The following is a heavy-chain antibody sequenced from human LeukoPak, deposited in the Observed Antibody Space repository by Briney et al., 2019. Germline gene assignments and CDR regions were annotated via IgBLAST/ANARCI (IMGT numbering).Heavy chain of an antibody. Sequence: SETLSLTCTVSGGSISSYYWSWIRQPPGKGLEWIGYIYYSGSTNYNPSLKSRVTISVDTSKNQSSLKLSSVTAADTAVYYCARSIAAAVTYYYGMDVWGQGTTVTVSS. V-gene: IGHV4-59*01. D-gene: IGHD6-13*01. CDR1: GGSISSYY. CDR3: ARSIAAAVTYYYGMDV. J-gene: IGHJ6*02. CDR2: IYYSGST.